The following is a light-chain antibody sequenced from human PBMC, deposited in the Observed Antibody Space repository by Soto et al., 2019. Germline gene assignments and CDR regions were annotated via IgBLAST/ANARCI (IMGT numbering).Light chain of an antibody. V-gene: IGKV1-39*01. J-gene: IGKJ4*01. CDR3: QQSYSTPLT. CDR2: AAS. CDR1: QSISSY. Sequence: DIQMTQSPSSLSASVGDRVTITCRASQSISSYLNWYQQKPGKAPKLLIYAASSLQSGAPSRFSGSGSWTDFTLTISSLQPEDFATYYCQQSYSTPLTFGGGTKVEIK.